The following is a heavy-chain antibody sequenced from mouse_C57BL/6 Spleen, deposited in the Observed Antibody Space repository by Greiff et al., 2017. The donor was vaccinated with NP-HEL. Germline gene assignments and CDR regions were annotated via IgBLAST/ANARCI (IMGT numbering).Heavy chain of an antibody. D-gene: IGHD2-4*01. CDR2: IDPSDSET. Sequence: QVQLKQPGAELVRPGSSVKLSCKASGYTFTSYWMHWVKQRPIQGLEWIGNIDPSDSETHYNQKFKDKATLTVDKSSSTAYMQLSSLTSEDSAVYYCARPYYDYDGMDYWGQGTSVTVSS. CDR1: GYTFTSYW. V-gene: IGHV1-52*01. J-gene: IGHJ4*01. CDR3: ARPYYDYDGMDY.